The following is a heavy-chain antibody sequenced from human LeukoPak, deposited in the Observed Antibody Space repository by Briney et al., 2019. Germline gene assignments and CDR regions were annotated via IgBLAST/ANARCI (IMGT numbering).Heavy chain of an antibody. CDR1: GFTLSSYS. CDR3: ARFDSSSWYPYYYYYMDV. CDR2: ISSSSSYI. V-gene: IGHV3-21*04. J-gene: IGHJ6*03. D-gene: IGHD6-13*01. Sequence: PGGSLRLSCAASGFTLSSYSMNWVRQAPGKGLEWVSCISSSSSYIYYADSVKGRFIISRDNAKKSLYLQMNSLRAEDTAVYYCARFDSSSWYPYYYYYMDVWGKGTTVTVSS.